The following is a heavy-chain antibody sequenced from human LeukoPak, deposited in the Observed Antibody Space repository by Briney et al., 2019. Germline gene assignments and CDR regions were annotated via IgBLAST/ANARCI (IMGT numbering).Heavy chain of an antibody. V-gene: IGHV3-7*01. CDR2: IKQDESDK. J-gene: IGHJ4*02. CDR3: AASASGYVWGSYRPSHFDY. CDR1: GFTFSSYW. Sequence: GGSLRLSCAASGFTFSSYWMSWVRQAPGKGLEWVANIKQDESDKYYVDSVKGRFTISRDNGKNSLYLQMNSLRAEDTAVYYCAASASGYVWGSYRPSHFDYWGQGTLVTVSS. D-gene: IGHD3-16*02.